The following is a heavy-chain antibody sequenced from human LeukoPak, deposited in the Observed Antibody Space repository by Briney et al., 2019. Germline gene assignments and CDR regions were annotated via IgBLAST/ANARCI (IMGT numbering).Heavy chain of an antibody. CDR1: GYTFTGYY. Sequence: ASVKVSCKASGYTFTGYYMHWVRQAPAQGLEWMGCINPNSGGTNYAQRFQGRVTMTRDTSISTAYMELSRLRSDDAAVYYSARIVTARPSNWFDSWGRGTLVTVSS. D-gene: IGHD1-26*01. CDR2: INPNSGGT. J-gene: IGHJ5*01. CDR3: ARIVTARPSNWFDS. V-gene: IGHV1-2*02.